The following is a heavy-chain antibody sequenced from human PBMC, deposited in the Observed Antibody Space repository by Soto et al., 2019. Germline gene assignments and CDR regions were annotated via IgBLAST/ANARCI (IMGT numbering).Heavy chain of an antibody. D-gene: IGHD6-13*01. CDR3: ARDRERDAWYEDY. CDR2: ISGSDGST. V-gene: IGHV3-23*01. Sequence: PGGSLRLSCVASGFSFSNYAMSWVRQAPGKGLEWVSVISGSDGSTYYADSVKGRFTISRDNSKNTLYLQMNSLRAEDTAVYYRARDRERDAWYEDYWGQGTLVTVSS. CDR1: GFSFSNYA. J-gene: IGHJ4*02.